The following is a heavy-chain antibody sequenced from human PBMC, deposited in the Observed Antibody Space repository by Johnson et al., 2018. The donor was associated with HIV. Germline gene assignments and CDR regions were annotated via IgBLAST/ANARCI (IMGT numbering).Heavy chain of an antibody. CDR3: AREDSSSPAAAFDI. CDR2: IYSGGST. J-gene: IGHJ3*02. Sequence: VQLVESGGGVVQPGGSLRLSCAASGFTVSSNYMSWVRQAPGKGLEWVSVIYSGGSTYYADSVKGRFTISRDNSKNTLYLQMNSLRAEDTAVYYCAREDSSSPAAAFDIWGQGTMVTVSS. CDR1: GFTVSSNY. D-gene: IGHD6-6*01. V-gene: IGHV3-66*01.